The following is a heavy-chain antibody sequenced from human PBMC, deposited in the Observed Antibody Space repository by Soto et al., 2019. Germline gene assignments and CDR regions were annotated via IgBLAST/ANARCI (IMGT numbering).Heavy chain of an antibody. D-gene: IGHD6-19*01. J-gene: IGHJ4*02. CDR2: ISTSSDTI. CDR1: GFTFTSYS. CDR3: ARDPYSNGWYLDFDY. Sequence: EVQLVESGGGLVQTGGSLRLSCAASGFTFTSYSLNWVRQAPGKGLEWVSYISTSSDTIYYADSVKGRFTISRDNAKNSVYLQMSSLRDEDTAVYYCARDPYSNGWYLDFDYWGQGTLVTVSS. V-gene: IGHV3-48*02.